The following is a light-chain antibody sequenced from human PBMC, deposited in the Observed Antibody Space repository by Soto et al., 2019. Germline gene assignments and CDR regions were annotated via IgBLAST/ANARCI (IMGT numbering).Light chain of an antibody. CDR2: DAS. Sequence: DIPMTQSPSSLSASVGDRVTITCQAREDISDYLNWYQQKPGKAPKLLIYDASLLETGVPSRFSGSGSGTDFTFTISSLQPEDIATYYCQQYTSLPRTFGQGTKLAIK. CDR3: QQYTSLPRT. J-gene: IGKJ2*01. V-gene: IGKV1-33*01. CDR1: EDISDY.